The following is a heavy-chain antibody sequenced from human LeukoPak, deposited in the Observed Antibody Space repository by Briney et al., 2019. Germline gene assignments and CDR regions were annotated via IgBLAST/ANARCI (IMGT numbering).Heavy chain of an antibody. Sequence: PGGSLRLSCAASVFTFIKCATTWVRQAPGKGLEWVSGISTSGGSTYYADSVKGRFTISRDNSKNTLYLEMNSLRAEDTAVYYCGKPHYDIWSGPMNWFDSWGQGSLVTVSS. CDR2: ISTSGGST. J-gene: IGHJ5*01. CDR3: GKPHYDIWSGPMNWFDS. CDR1: VFTFIKCA. V-gene: IGHV3-23*01. D-gene: IGHD3-3*01.